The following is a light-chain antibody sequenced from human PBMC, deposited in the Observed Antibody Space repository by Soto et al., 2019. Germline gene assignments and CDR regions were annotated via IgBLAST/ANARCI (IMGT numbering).Light chain of an antibody. J-gene: IGKJ5*01. CDR2: KAS. Sequence: DIHMTQAPSSLSVAVGDRGTITYRASQTISSWLAWYQQKPGKAPKLLIYKASTLKSGVPSRFSGSGSGTDFNLTISSLQPEAFPTYFCPQSYNTPIPSGPGTRLEIK. CDR3: PQSYNTPIP. CDR1: QTISSW. V-gene: IGKV1-5*03.